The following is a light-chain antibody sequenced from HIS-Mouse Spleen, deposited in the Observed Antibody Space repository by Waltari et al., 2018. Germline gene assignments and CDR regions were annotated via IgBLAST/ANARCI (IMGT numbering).Light chain of an antibody. J-gene: IGKJ2*01. V-gene: IGKV4-1*01. Sequence: DIVMTQSPDSLAVSLGERATINCKSSQSVLYSSNNKNYLALYQQKPGQPPKLLIYWAPTRESGVPDRFSGSGSGTDFTLTISSLQAEDVAVYYCQQYYSTPYTFGQGTKLEIK. CDR1: QSVLYSSNNKNY. CDR2: WAP. CDR3: QQYYSTPYT.